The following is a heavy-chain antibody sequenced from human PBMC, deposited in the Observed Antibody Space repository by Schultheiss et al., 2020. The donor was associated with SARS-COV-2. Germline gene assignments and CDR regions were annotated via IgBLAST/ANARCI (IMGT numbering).Heavy chain of an antibody. CDR2: ISYDGSNK. Sequence: GGSLRLSCAASGFTFSSYGMHWVRQAPGKGLEWVAVISYDGSNKYYADSVKGRFTISRDNAKNSLYLQMNSLRAEDTAVYYCARYGSGASFDYWGQGTLVTVSS. CDR3: ARYGSGASFDY. D-gene: IGHD3-10*01. CDR1: GFTFSSYG. J-gene: IGHJ4*02. V-gene: IGHV3-33*05.